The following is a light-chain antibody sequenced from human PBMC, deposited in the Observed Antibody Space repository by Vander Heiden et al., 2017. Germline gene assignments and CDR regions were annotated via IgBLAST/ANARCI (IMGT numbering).Light chain of an antibody. CDR3: QSYDSSNPYVV. Sequence: NFMLTQPHSVSESPGQPLTISSTRRSGSIASNYVQGYQQRPGSSPTTVIYEDNQRPSGVPDRFSCSIDSSSNSASLTISGLKTEDEADYYCQSYDSSNPYVVFGGGTKLTVL. CDR2: EDN. V-gene: IGLV6-57*01. CDR1: SGSIASNY. J-gene: IGLJ2*01.